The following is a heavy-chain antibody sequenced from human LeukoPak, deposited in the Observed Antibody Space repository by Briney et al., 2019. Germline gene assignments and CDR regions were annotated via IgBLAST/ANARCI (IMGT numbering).Heavy chain of an antibody. J-gene: IGHJ3*01. V-gene: IGHV3-48*03. CDR3: ARGPRAFDL. Sequence: GGSLRLSCAASGFTFSSYEMNWVRQAPGKGLEWVSYISTSGITIYYADSVKGRFTISRDNAKDSLYLQMNSLRVEDTAVYYCARGPRAFDLWGQGTMVTVSS. CDR2: ISTSGITI. CDR1: GFTFSSYE.